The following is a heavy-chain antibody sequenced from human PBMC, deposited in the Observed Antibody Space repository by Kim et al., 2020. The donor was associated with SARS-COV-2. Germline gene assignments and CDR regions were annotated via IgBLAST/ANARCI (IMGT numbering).Heavy chain of an antibody. V-gene: IGHV1-24*01. CDR3: AVSVYYGSGSYAPFDY. D-gene: IGHD3-10*01. Sequence: KLQGRITMTEDTSTDTAYMELSSLRSEDTAVYYCAVSVYYGSGSYAPFDYWGQGTLVTVSS. J-gene: IGHJ4*02.